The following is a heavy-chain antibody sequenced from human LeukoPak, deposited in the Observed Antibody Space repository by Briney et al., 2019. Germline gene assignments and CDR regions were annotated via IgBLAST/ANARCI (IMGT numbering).Heavy chain of an antibody. J-gene: IGHJ6*03. CDR3: ARRNNYYYYMDV. CDR1: GYTFTSYD. Sequence: GASVKVSCKASGYTFTSYDINWVRQATGQGLEWMGWMNPNSGNTGYAQKLQGRVTMTTDTSTSTAYMELRSLRSDDTAVYYCARRNNYYYYMDVWGKGTTVTISS. CDR2: MNPNSGNT. V-gene: IGHV1-8*02.